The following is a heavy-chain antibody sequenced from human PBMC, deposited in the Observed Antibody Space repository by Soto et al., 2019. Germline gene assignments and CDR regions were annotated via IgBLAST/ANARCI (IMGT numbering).Heavy chain of an antibody. Sequence: SETLSLTCAVYGGSFSSYYWSWIRQPPGKGLEWIGYIYYSGSTNYNPSLKSRVTISVDTSKNQFSLKLSSVTAADTAVYYCARDYYGSGSYYNPYDYMDVWGKGTTVTVSS. V-gene: IGHV4-59*01. CDR3: ARDYYGSGSYYNPYDYMDV. D-gene: IGHD3-10*01. CDR2: IYYSGST. J-gene: IGHJ6*03. CDR1: GGSFSSYY.